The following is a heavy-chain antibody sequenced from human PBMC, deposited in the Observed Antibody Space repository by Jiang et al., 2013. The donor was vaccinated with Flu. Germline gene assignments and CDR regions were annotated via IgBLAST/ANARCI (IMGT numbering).Heavy chain of an antibody. CDR3: ATEGAFWSGPGGLYFPS. J-gene: IGHJ4*02. V-gene: IGHV3-30*10. Sequence: VESGGGVVQPGRSLRLSCATSGLNFGALAMHWVRQAPGKGLEWVAVIWHDGSDKYYIDSVKGRFTISRDNSNRKLFLQMDSLRPDDTAIYYCATEGAFWSGPGGLYFPSWGQGALVTVSS. CDR1: GLNFGALA. CDR2: IWHDGSDK. D-gene: IGHD3-3*01.